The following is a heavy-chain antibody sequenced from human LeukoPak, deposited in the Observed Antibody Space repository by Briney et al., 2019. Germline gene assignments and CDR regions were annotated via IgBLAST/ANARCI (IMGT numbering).Heavy chain of an antibody. CDR2: ISSSSSYI. J-gene: IGHJ4*02. Sequence: GGSLRLSCAASGFTFSSYSLNWVRQAPGKGLEWVSSISSSSSYIYYADSVKGRFTISRDNAKNSLYLQMNNLRAEDTAVYYCATQWLQIDYWGQGTLVTVSS. CDR3: ATQWLQIDY. CDR1: GFTFSSYS. V-gene: IGHV3-21*01. D-gene: IGHD5-12*01.